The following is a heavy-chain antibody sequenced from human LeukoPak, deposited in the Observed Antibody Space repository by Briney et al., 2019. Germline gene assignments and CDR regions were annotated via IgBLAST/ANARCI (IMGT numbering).Heavy chain of an antibody. CDR2: IYYSGST. Sequence: SETLSLTCTVSGGSISSYYWSWIRQPPGKGLEWIGYIYYSGSTNYNPSLKSRVTISVDTSKNQFSLKLSSVTAADTAVYYCARDTGYYGMDVWGQGTTVTVSS. J-gene: IGHJ6*02. D-gene: IGHD1-14*01. CDR1: GGSISSYY. V-gene: IGHV4-59*01. CDR3: ARDTGYYGMDV.